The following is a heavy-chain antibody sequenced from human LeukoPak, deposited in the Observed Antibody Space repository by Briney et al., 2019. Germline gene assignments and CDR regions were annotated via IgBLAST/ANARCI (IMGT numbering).Heavy chain of an antibody. J-gene: IGHJ4*02. CDR3: ARRSEFDNTHYHYFDY. Sequence: PSETLSLTCTVSGGSIDSRSYYWDWIHQAPGKGLQWIGTIYHSGSTEYNPSLKSRVAIFVDTSKNQFSLILHSVAAADTAVYYCARRSEFDNTHYHYFDYWGQGALVTVSS. D-gene: IGHD2-15*01. CDR1: GGSIDSRSYY. V-gene: IGHV4-39*01. CDR2: IYHSGST.